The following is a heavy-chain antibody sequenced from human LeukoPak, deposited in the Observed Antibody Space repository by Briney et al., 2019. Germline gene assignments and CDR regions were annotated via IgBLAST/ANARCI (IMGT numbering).Heavy chain of an antibody. D-gene: IGHD3/OR15-3a*01. J-gene: IGHJ4*02. V-gene: IGHV4-59*08. CDR2: IYYSGST. CDR3: ARLDFAVFYY. Sequence: SEALSLTCTVSGGSISSYYWSRIRQPPGKGLEWIGYIYYSGSTNYNPSLKSRVTISVDTSKNQFSLKLSSVTAADTAVYYCARLDFAVFYYWGQGTLVTVSS. CDR1: GGSISSYY.